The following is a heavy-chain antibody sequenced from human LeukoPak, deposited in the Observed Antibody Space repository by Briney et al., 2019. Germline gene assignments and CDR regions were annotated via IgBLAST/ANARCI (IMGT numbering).Heavy chain of an antibody. Sequence: GGSLRLSCAASGFTFSSYAMSWVRQAPGKGLEWVSAISGSGGSTYYADSVKGGFTISRDNSKNTLYLQMNSLRAEDTAVYYCAKGRAGEWEPTFDYWGQGTLVTVSS. V-gene: IGHV3-23*01. D-gene: IGHD1-26*01. CDR1: GFTFSSYA. CDR3: AKGRAGEWEPTFDY. J-gene: IGHJ4*02. CDR2: ISGSGGST.